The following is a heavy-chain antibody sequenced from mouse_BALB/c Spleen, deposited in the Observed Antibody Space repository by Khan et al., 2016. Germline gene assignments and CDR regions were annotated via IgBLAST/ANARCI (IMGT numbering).Heavy chain of an antibody. CDR1: GYTFSSYW. CDR2: ILPGSGST. Sequence: QVQLQQSGAELMKPGASVKISCKATGYTFSSYWIEWVKQRPGHGLEWIGEILPGSGSTNYNEKFKGKATFTADTSSNTAYMQLSSLTSEDSAVYDCASSGLGRGPYAMDYWGQGTSVTVSS. D-gene: IGHD3-1*01. V-gene: IGHV1-9*01. J-gene: IGHJ4*01. CDR3: ASSGLGRGPYAMDY.